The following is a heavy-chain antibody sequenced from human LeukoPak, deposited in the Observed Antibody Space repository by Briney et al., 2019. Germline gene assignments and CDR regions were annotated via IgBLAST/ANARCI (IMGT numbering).Heavy chain of an antibody. J-gene: IGHJ4*02. Sequence: GGSLRLSCAASGFTVSSSYMSWVRQAPGKGLEWVSLIYSAGSTYYADSVKGRFTISRDNSKDTLYLQMNSLRAEDTAVYYCARKTPRFGDYDYWGQGTLVTVSS. CDR1: GFTVSSSY. CDR2: IYSAGST. CDR3: ARKTPRFGDYDY. V-gene: IGHV3-66*01. D-gene: IGHD2-15*01.